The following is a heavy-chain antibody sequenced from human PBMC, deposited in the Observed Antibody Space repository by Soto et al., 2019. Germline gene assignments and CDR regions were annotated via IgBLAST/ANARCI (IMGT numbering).Heavy chain of an antibody. V-gene: IGHV1-8*02. CDR1: GYTFNNYD. CDR2: MNPNSGNT. J-gene: IGHJ5*01. D-gene: IGHD3-10*01. CDR3: TRAYGAETFDF. Sequence: SVKVSCKASGYTFNNYDIHWVRQAPGHGLEWMGWMNPNSGNTGYAQNFRGRVTMTQNTAIGTAYMELSSLRSDDTATYYCTRAYGAETFDFWGQGTRVTVSS.